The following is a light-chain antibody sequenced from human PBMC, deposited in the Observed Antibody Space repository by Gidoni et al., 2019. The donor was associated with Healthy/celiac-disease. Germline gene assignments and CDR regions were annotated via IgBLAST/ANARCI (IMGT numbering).Light chain of an antibody. J-gene: IGKJ5*01. V-gene: IGKV1-39*01. CDR2: AAS. CDR1: HSISSY. CDR3: QQSYSTPVT. Sequence: DIQMIQTPSSLSASVGDRVPITCRASHSISSYLNWYQQKPGKAPKLLIYAASNLQSGVPSRFSGSGSGTDFTLNISSLQPEDFATYYCQQSYSTPVTFGQXTRLEIK.